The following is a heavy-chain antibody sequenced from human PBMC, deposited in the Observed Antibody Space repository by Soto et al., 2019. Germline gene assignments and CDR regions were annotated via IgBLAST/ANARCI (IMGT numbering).Heavy chain of an antibody. V-gene: IGHV4-59*08. CDR1: GGSISSYY. Sequence: QVQLQESGPGLVKPSETLSLTCTVSGGSISSYYWSWIRQPPGKGLEWIGYIYYSGSTNYNPSLQSRVTISVDTSKNQFSLKLSSVTAADTAVYYCARHGTYYDFWSGYSLDYWGQGTLVTVSS. CDR3: ARHGTYYDFWSGYSLDY. D-gene: IGHD3-3*01. J-gene: IGHJ4*02. CDR2: IYYSGST.